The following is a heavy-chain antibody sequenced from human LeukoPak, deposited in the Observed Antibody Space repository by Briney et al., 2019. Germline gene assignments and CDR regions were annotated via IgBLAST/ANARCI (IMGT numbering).Heavy chain of an antibody. CDR2: IYHSGST. Sequence: SETLSLTCTVSGYSISSGYYWGWIRQPPGKDLEWIGNIYHSGSTYSNPSLKSRVIISVDTSKNQFSLKLSSVTAADTAVYWCARGAFGVLLSAFDIWGQGTMVTVSS. D-gene: IGHD3-3*01. CDR3: ARGAFGVLLSAFDI. CDR1: GYSISSGYY. J-gene: IGHJ3*02. V-gene: IGHV4-38-2*02.